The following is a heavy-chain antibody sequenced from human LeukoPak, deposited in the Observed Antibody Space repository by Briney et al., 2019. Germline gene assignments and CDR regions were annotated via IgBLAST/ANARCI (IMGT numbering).Heavy chain of an antibody. Sequence: GGSLRLSCSASGFTFISYAMYWFRQAPGKGLEYVSAISRNGGSTYYADSVKGRFTISRDNSKNTLYLQMSSLRAEDTAVYYCVKDTVAGTPTYYFDYWGQGTLVTVSS. CDR1: GFTFISYA. D-gene: IGHD6-19*01. J-gene: IGHJ4*02. V-gene: IGHV3-64D*06. CDR3: VKDTVAGTPTYYFDY. CDR2: ISRNGGST.